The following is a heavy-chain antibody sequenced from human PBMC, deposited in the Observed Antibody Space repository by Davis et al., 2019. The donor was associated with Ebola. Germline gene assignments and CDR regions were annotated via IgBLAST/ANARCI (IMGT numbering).Heavy chain of an antibody. Sequence: PGGSLRLSCAVYGGSFSGYYWSWIRQPPGKGLEWIGEINHSGSTNYNPSLKSRVTISVDTSKNQFSLKLSSVTAADTAVYYCARGQLYYYDSSGYSTWGQGTLVTVSS. D-gene: IGHD3-22*01. J-gene: IGHJ5*02. CDR2: INHSGST. CDR3: ARGQLYYYDSSGYST. V-gene: IGHV4-34*01. CDR1: GGSFSGYY.